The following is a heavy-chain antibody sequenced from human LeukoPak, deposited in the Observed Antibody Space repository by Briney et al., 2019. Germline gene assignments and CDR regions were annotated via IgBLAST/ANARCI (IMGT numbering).Heavy chain of an antibody. J-gene: IGHJ3*02. D-gene: IGHD3-22*01. Sequence: PSETLSLTCSVSGGSISSYYWSWIRQPPGKGLEWIGYIYYSGSTNYNPSLKSRVTISVDTSKNQFFLKLSSVTAADTAVYYCARGGDYDKETIDIWGQGTMVTVSS. CDR3: ARGGDYDKETIDI. V-gene: IGHV4-59*01. CDR2: IYYSGST. CDR1: GGSISSYY.